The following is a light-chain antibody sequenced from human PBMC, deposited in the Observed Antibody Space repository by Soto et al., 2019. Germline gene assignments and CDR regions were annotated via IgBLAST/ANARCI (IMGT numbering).Light chain of an antibody. CDR3: QQYNNWPLT. V-gene: IGKV3-15*01. J-gene: IGKJ4*01. Sequence: EIVLTQSPATLSVSPGDRATLSCRASQSVSSDLAWFQQKPGQAPRFLIYDASTRATGIPARFSGSGSETDFTLTISSLQSEDFAIYYCQQYNNWPLTLGGGTKVEIK. CDR2: DAS. CDR1: QSVSSD.